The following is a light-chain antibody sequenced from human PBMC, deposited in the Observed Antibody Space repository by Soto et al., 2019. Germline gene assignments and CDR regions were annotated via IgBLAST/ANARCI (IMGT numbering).Light chain of an antibody. CDR3: QQYNRNSPWT. J-gene: IGKJ1*01. CDR1: QSIGNW. CDR2: KAS. V-gene: IGKV1-5*03. Sequence: DIQMTQSPSTLSASVGDRVTITCRASQSIGNWLAWYQQKPGKAPKLLIYKASTLESGVTSRFSGSGSGTEFTLTISSLQTDDFATYYCQQYNRNSPWTFGQGTKVEIK.